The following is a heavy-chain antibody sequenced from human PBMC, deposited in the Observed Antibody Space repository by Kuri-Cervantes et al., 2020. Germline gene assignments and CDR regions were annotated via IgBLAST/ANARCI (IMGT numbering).Heavy chain of an antibody. CDR2: VSYDGSNK. D-gene: IGHD3-3*01. CDR1: GFTFTNYW. V-gene: IGHV3-30*03. CDR3: ARGYDFWCGSGNMDV. J-gene: IGHJ6*03. Sequence: GESLMISWAVSGFTFTNYWMTGVRQAPRKGLEWVAVVSYDGSNKYYADSVKGRFTISRNNSKNTLYLQMNSLRAEETAVYYCARGYDFWCGSGNMDVWGKGTTVTVSS.